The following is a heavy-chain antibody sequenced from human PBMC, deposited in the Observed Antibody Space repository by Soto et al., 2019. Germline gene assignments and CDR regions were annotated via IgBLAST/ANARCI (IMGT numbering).Heavy chain of an antibody. D-gene: IGHD3-3*01. V-gene: IGHV3-33*08. J-gene: IGHJ4*02. CDR2: IWYDGSNK. CDR1: GFTFSSYG. Sequence: GGSLRLSCAASGFTFSSYGMHWVRQAPGKGLEWVAVIWYDGSNKYYADSVKGRFTISRDNSKNTLYLQMNSLRAEDTAVYYCARSKDYDFWSGPGYWGQGTLVTVSS. CDR3: ARSKDYDFWSGPGY.